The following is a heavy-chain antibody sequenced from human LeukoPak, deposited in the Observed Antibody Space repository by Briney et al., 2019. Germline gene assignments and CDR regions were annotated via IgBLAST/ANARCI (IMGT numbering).Heavy chain of an antibody. CDR2: ISGSGGST. J-gene: IGHJ4*02. CDR3: AKGEGSRGLWGY. CDR1: GFTFSSYG. D-gene: IGHD3-16*01. V-gene: IGHV3-23*01. Sequence: GGSLRLSCAASGFTFSSYGMSWVRQAPGKGLEWVSAISGSGGSTYYADSVKGRFTISRDNSKNTLYLQMNSLRAEDTAVYYCAKGEGSRGLWGYWGQGTLVTVSS.